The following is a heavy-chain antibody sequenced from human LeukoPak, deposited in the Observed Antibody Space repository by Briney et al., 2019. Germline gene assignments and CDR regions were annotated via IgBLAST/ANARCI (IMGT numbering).Heavy chain of an antibody. Sequence: PGGSLRLSSAASGFTFSSYAMHWVRQAPGKGLEWVAVISYDGSNKYYADSVKGRFTISRDNSKNTLYLQMNSLRAEDTAVYYCARDLSGDTVTSALDYWGQGTLVTVSS. CDR1: GFTFSSYA. CDR3: ARDLSGDTVTSALDY. V-gene: IGHV3-30*04. D-gene: IGHD4-17*01. CDR2: ISYDGSNK. J-gene: IGHJ4*02.